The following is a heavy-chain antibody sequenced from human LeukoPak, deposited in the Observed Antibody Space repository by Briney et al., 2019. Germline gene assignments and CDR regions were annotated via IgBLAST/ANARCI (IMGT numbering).Heavy chain of an antibody. CDR3: TTPAKDFWSGSYYFDY. CDR2: IKSKTDGGTT. CDR1: GFTFSNAW. D-gene: IGHD3-3*01. V-gene: IGHV3-15*01. Sequence: MAGGSLRLSCAASGFTFSNAWMSWVRQAPGKGLEWVGRIKSKTDGGTTDYAAPVKGRFTISRDDSKNTLYLQMNSLKTEDTAVYYCTTPAKDFWSGSYYFDYWGRGTLVTVSS. J-gene: IGHJ4*02.